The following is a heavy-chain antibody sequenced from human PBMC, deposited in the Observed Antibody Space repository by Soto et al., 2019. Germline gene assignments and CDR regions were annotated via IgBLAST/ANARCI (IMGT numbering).Heavy chain of an antibody. CDR2: VDPTDSYA. CDR1: GYSFTNYW. V-gene: IGHV5-10-1*01. Sequence: PGESLKISCKGSGYSFTNYWITWVRQLPGKGLEWMGRVDPTDSYANYSPSFQGHVTISADKSISTAYLQWSNLKVSDTAVYYCARPEAFCSGGNCYSSWFGPWGQGTLVTVSS. D-gene: IGHD2-15*01. CDR3: ARPEAFCSGGNCYSSWFGP. J-gene: IGHJ5*02.